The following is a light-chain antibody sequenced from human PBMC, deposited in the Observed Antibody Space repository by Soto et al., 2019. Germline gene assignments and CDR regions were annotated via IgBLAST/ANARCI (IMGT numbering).Light chain of an antibody. CDR3: QQYNSSPLT. J-gene: IGKJ4*01. Sequence: DIQMTQSPSTLSASVGDRVTITCLANQSISSWLAWYQQKPGKAPKLLISEGSSLQSGVPSRFGGSGSGTEFTLTISSLQPDDLATYYCQQYNSSPLTFGGGTKVNIK. CDR1: QSISSW. V-gene: IGKV1-5*01. CDR2: EGS.